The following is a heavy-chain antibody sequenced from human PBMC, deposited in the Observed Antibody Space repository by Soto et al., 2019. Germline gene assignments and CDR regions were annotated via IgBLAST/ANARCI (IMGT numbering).Heavy chain of an antibody. D-gene: IGHD1-1*01. CDR3: ARVERGTATTVVDAFDI. V-gene: IGHV4-61*01. CDR2: MSHSGGT. CDR1: GGSVNSGNYY. Sequence: PSETLSLTCAVFGGSVNSGNYYWSWIRQPPGKGLEWIGEMSHSGGTHFNPSLKSRVTISVDTSKNQFSLKMSSVTAADTALYYCARVERGTATTVVDAFDIWGPGTMVTVSS. J-gene: IGHJ3*02.